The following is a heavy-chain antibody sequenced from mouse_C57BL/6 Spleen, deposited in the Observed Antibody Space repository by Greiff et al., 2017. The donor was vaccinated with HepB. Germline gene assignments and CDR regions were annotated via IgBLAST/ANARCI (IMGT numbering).Heavy chain of an antibody. CDR3: ARFYDGYFWYFDV. V-gene: IGHV5-6*02. CDR2: ISSGGSYT. CDR1: GFTFSSYG. J-gene: IGHJ1*03. Sequence: VKLMESGGDLVKPGGSLKLSCAASGFTFSSYGMSWVRQTPDKRLEWVATISSGGSYTYYPDSVKGRFTISRDNAKNTLYLQMSSLKSEDTAVYYCARFYDGYFWYFDVWGTGTTVTVSS. D-gene: IGHD2-3*01.